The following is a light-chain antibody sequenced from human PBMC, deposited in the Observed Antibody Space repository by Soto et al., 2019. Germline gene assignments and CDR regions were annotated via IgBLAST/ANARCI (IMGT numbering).Light chain of an antibody. CDR2: SNN. Sequence: QSVLTQPPSASGTPGQRVTISCSGSSSNIGSNTVNWYQQLPGTAPKLLIYSNNQRPSGVPDRFSGSKSGTSASLAISGLQSEHDADYYCAAWDDSLNGQVFGTGTKVTVL. CDR1: SSNIGSNT. V-gene: IGLV1-44*01. CDR3: AAWDDSLNGQV. J-gene: IGLJ1*01.